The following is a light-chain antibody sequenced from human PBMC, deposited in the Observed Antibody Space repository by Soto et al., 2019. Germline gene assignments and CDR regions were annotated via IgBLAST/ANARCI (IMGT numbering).Light chain of an antibody. J-gene: IGLJ2*01. CDR3: ISYTTSSTVV. CDR2: EVS. CDR1: SSDVGSYKY. Sequence: QSALTQPASVSGSPGQSITISCTGTSSDVGSYKYVSWYQHYPGKAPKLIIYEVSNRPSGVSDRFSGSKSDNTASLTISGLQAEDEADYYCISYTTSSTVVFGGGTQLTVL. V-gene: IGLV2-14*01.